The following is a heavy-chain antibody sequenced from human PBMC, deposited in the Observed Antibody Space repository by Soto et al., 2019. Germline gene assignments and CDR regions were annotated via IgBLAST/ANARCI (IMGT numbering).Heavy chain of an antibody. CDR2: IKSKTDGGTT. CDR3: TTPPYDFWSGYPDV. D-gene: IGHD3-3*01. V-gene: IGHV3-15*01. J-gene: IGHJ6*02. Sequence: GGSLRLSCASSGFTFSNAWMSWVRQAPGKGLEWVGRIKSKTDGGTTDYAAPVKGRFTISRDDSKNTLYLQMNSLKTEDTAVYYCTTPPYDFWSGYPDVWGQGTTVTVSS. CDR1: GFTFSNAW.